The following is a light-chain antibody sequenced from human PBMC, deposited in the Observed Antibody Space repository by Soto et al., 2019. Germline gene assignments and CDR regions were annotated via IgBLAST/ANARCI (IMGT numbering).Light chain of an antibody. CDR1: SSDVGGYNY. CDR3: SSYTSSNTPV. V-gene: IGLV2-14*03. Sequence: QSALTQPASVSGSPGQSITISCTGTSSDVGGYNYVSWYQHHPGKAPKLMIYDVTNRPSGVSNRFSGSKSGNTASLTISGLQAEDEADYYCSSYTSSNTPVFGGGTQLTVL. CDR2: DVT. J-gene: IGLJ7*01.